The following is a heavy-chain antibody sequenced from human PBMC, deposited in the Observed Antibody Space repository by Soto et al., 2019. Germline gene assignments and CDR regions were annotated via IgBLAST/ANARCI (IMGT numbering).Heavy chain of an antibody. D-gene: IGHD3-22*01. J-gene: IGHJ4*02. CDR1: GGSISSSNW. CDR2: IYHSGCT. V-gene: IGHV4-4*02. CDR3: ARANYDSGGYYLG. Sequence: QVQLQESGPGLVKPSGTLSLTCAVSGGSISSSNWWSWVRQPPGKGLEWIGEIYHSGCTNYNPSLKSRVTISVDRSKNQFSLKLSSVPAADTAVYYCARANYDSGGYYLGWGQGTLVTVSS.